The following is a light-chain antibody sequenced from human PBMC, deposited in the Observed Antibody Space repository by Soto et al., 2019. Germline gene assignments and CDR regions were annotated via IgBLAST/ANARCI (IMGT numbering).Light chain of an antibody. CDR1: QSVSSY. V-gene: IGKV3-11*01. Sequence: EIVLTQSPATLSLSPGERATLSCRASQSVSSYLAWYQQTPGQAPRLLIYDASNRATGIPARFSGSGSGTDFTLTISSLEPEDFAVYYCQQCNNWPLTFGQGTRLEIK. CDR2: DAS. J-gene: IGKJ5*01. CDR3: QQCNNWPLT.